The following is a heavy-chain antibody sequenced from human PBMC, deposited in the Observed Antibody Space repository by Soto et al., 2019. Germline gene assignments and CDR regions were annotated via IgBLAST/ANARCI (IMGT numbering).Heavy chain of an antibody. CDR1: GFAVRHNY. D-gene: IGHD3-10*01. J-gene: IGHJ6*04. CDR2: IYSGGDT. CDR3: ARKPGSIPSGGDV. Sequence: EVQLVESGGGLVQPGGSLRLSCTASGFAVRHNYMTWVRQAPGKGLEWVSLIYSGGDTAYADSVKGRFTISRHTPQNTLYLQMTSLSAEDTAVYYCARKPGSIPSGGDVWGKGTAVTVSS. V-gene: IGHV3-53*04.